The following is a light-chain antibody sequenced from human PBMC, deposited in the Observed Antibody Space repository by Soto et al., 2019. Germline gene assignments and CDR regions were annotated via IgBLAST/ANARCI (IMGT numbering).Light chain of an antibody. CDR3: SSYTRTNTYV. Sequence: QSVLNPAAPGFGAPGQSIALSLTGNSRDVGAYNWVSWYQQHPGKAPQLMIYDVSNRPSGVSNRFSGSKSGNTASLTISGLQAEDEADYYCSSYTRTNTYVFGTGTKVTVL. CDR2: DVS. J-gene: IGLJ1*01. CDR1: SRDVGAYNW. V-gene: IGLV2-14*01.